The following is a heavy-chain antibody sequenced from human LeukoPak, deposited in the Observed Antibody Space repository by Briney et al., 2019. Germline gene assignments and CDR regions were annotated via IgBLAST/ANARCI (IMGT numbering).Heavy chain of an antibody. J-gene: IGHJ6*02. CDR2: VNRDGSET. V-gene: IGHV3-7*03. Sequence: GGSLRLSCAASGFTLSNHWMTWVRQVPGRGPEWVANVNRDGSETYYLDSVKGRFTISKDNAKNSLYLQMNNLRAEDTALYHCARNNGMDVWGQGTTVIVSS. CDR1: GFTLSNHW. CDR3: ARNNGMDV.